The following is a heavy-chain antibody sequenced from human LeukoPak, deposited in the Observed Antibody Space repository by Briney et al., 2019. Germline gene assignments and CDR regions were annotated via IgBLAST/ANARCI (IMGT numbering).Heavy chain of an antibody. J-gene: IGHJ4*02. V-gene: IGHV1-18*01. CDR2: ISAYNGNT. Sequence: ASVKVSCKASGYTFTSYGISWVRQAPGQGLEWMGWISAYNGNTNYAQKLQGRVTMTTDTSTSTAYMGLRSLRSDDTAVCYRARDRMLNGCDYWGQGTLVTVSS. D-gene: IGHD2-8*01. CDR3: ARDRMLNGCDY. CDR1: GYTFTSYG.